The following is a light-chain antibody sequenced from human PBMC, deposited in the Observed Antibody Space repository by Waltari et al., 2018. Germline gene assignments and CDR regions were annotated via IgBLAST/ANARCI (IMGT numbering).Light chain of an antibody. CDR3: QSFDIRLSGGVV. Sequence: QSVLTQPPSMSGAPGQRVTISCTGSSPHIGAGHDVHWSQVFPGTAPKLLIYGNNNRPSGVPDRFSGSKSDTSASLAIGGLQAEDEADYYCQSFDIRLSGGVVFGGGTKVTVL. V-gene: IGLV1-40*01. J-gene: IGLJ3*02. CDR2: GNN. CDR1: SPHIGAGHD.